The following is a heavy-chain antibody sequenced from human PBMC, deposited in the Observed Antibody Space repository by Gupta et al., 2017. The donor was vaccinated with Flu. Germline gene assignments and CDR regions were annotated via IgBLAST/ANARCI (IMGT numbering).Heavy chain of an antibody. CDR1: GITFTTYA. Sequence: GGSLRLSCAASGITFTTYAMTWVRQAPGKGLEWVSTISAGGGGTYYADSVKGRFTISRDNSKDTQYLQMNSLRVEDTAVYYCVGSKMYQYRYYYYGMDVWGQGTTVTVSS. CDR2: ISAGGGGT. J-gene: IGHJ6*02. CDR3: VGSKMYQYRYYYYGMDV. D-gene: IGHD2-8*01. V-gene: IGHV3-23*01.